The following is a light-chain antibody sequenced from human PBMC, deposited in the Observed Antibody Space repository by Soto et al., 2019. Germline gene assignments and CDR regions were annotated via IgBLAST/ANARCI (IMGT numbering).Light chain of an antibody. J-gene: IGKJ1*01. CDR3: QHYNSYSEA. Sequence: EIVLTQSPGTLALSPGEGATLSSRASQSVSSYLAWYQQKPGQAPRLLIYDASSRATGIPNRFSGSGSGTEFTLTISSLQPDDFATYYCQHYNSYSEAFGQGTKVDIK. V-gene: IGKV3-11*01. CDR2: DAS. CDR1: QSVSSY.